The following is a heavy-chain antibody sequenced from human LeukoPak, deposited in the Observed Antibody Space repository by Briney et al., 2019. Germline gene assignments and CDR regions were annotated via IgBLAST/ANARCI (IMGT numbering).Heavy chain of an antibody. CDR1: GFAVSINY. Sequence: GGSLRLSCAASGFAVSINYMSWVRQAPGKGLEWLSVIYRDGNTYYADSVKGRFAISRDNAKNTLYLQMNSLRPEGTAIYYCARVRSDYSSSSSPDYWGQGTPVTVSS. CDR2: IYRDGNT. CDR3: ARVRSDYSSSSSPDY. D-gene: IGHD6-6*01. V-gene: IGHV3-66*01. J-gene: IGHJ4*02.